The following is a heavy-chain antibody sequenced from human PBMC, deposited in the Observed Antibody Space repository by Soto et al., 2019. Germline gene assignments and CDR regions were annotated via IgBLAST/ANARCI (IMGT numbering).Heavy chain of an antibody. V-gene: IGHV3-30-3*01. CDR3: ARVLRYFDWSNPNYYYYYGMDF. CDR2: ISYDGSKK. Sequence: GGSLRLSCAASGFTFSSYAMHWVRQAPGKGLEWVAVISYDGSKKYYADSVKGRFTISRDNYMNTLYLQMNSLRAEDTAVYYCARVLRYFDWSNPNYYYYYGMDFWRQGTTVTASS. J-gene: IGHJ6*02. CDR1: GFTFSSYA. D-gene: IGHD3-9*01.